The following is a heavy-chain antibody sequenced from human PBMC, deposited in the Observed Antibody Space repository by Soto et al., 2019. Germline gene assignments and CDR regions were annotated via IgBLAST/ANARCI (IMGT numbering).Heavy chain of an antibody. CDR3: ARETVLGTDNWFDP. CDR1: GGSFTTYY. CDR2: LYTSGNT. J-gene: IGHJ5*02. D-gene: IGHD6-19*01. V-gene: IGHV4-4*07. Sequence: QVQLQESGPGLVKPSETLSLTCTVSGGSFTTYYWNWIRQPAGKRLEWIGRLYTSGNTKYNPSLKSRLTMSLETSKRQFSLQLSSVTAADTAIYYFARETVLGTDNWFDPWGQGILVTVSS.